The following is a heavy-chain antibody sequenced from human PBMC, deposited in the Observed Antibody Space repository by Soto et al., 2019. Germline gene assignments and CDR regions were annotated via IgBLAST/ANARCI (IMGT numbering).Heavy chain of an antibody. CDR1: GGSISSGGYY. CDR2: IYYSGST. CDR3: ARVGTYCSGGSCYWIDY. D-gene: IGHD2-15*01. J-gene: IGHJ4*02. V-gene: IGHV4-31*03. Sequence: QVQLQESGPGLVKPSQTLSLTCTVSGGSISSGGYYWSWIRQHPGKGLEWIGYIYYSGSTYYNPSLKSRVTISVDTSKNQFSLKLSSVTAADTAVYYCARVGTYCSGGSCYWIDYWGQGTLVTVSS.